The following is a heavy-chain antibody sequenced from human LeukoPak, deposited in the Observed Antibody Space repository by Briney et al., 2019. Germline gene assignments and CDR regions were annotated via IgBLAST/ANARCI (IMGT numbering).Heavy chain of an antibody. Sequence: ASVEVSCKASGYTFTSYYMHWVRQAPGQGLEWMGIINPSGGSTSYAQKFQGRVTMTRDTSTNTVYMELSSLRSEDTAVYFCARATLSDYYFNYWAREPWSPSPQ. CDR2: INPSGGST. CDR3: ARATLSDYYFNY. CDR1: GYTFTSYY. J-gene: IGHJ4*02. V-gene: IGHV1-46*01.